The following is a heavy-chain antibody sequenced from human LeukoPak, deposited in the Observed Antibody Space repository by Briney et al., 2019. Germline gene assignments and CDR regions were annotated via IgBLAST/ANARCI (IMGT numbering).Heavy chain of an antibody. Sequence: PGGSLRLSCAASGFTFSSYWMSWVRQAPGKGLEWVANIKQDGSEKYYVDSVKGRFTISRDNAKNSLYLQMNSLRAEDTAVYYCARGDLHSYGYGGFYYFDYWGQGTLVTVSS. CDR2: IKQDGSEK. CDR3: ARGDLHSYGYGGFYYFDY. J-gene: IGHJ4*02. D-gene: IGHD5-18*01. V-gene: IGHV3-7*01. CDR1: GFTFSSYW.